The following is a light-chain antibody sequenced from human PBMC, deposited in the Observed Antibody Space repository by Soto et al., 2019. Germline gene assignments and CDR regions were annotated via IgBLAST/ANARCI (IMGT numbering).Light chain of an antibody. Sequence: QSVLTQPPSASGTPGQRVTISASGSSSNIGSNTVSWYQQVPGTAPKLLIYDNDERPSGVPGRFSGSKSGSTASLTISGLQAEDEADYYCISYTSSSTSSVFGTGTKVTVL. J-gene: IGLJ1*01. CDR1: SSNIGSNT. CDR2: DND. CDR3: ISYTSSSTSSV. V-gene: IGLV1-44*01.